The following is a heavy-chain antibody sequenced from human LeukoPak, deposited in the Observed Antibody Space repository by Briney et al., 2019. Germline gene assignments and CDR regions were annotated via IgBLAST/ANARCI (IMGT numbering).Heavy chain of an antibody. D-gene: IGHD5-12*01. CDR1: GFTFSSYG. J-gene: IGHJ1*01. Sequence: HPGRSLRLSCAASGFTFSSYGMHWVRQAPGKGLEWVAVISYDGSNKYYADSVKGRFTISRDNYKSTLYLLMNSLRAEDTAVYYCARDEDDYAEAEFFLHWGQGTLVTVSS. V-gene: IGHV3-30*03. CDR2: ISYDGSNK. CDR3: ARDEDDYAEAEFFLH.